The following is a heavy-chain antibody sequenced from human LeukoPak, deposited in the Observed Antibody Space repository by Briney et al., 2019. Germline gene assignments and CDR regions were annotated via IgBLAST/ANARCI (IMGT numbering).Heavy chain of an antibody. V-gene: IGHV3-30*18. CDR2: ISYGGSNK. J-gene: IGHJ6*02. CDR1: GFTFSNSG. CDR3: AKNYYGMDV. Sequence: GGSLRLSCAATGFTFSNSGMHWVRQAPGKGLEWVAVISYGGSNKYYADSVKGRFTISRGNSKNTLYLQMNSLRAEDTAVYYCAKNYYGMDVWGQGTTVTVSS.